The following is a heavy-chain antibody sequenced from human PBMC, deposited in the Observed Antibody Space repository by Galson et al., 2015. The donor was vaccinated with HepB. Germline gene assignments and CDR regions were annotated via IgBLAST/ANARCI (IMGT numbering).Heavy chain of an antibody. CDR2: ISESGGST. CDR1: GFIFSRYA. V-gene: IGHV3-23*01. D-gene: IGHD6-6*01. CDR3: ATGYTSSSLRRDY. Sequence: SLRLSCAASGFIFSRYAMNWVRQAPGKGLEWVSGISESGGSTYYADSVKGRITISRDNSKNTLSLQMNSLRVDDTAIYYCATGYTSSSLRRDYWGQGTLVTVSS. J-gene: IGHJ4*02.